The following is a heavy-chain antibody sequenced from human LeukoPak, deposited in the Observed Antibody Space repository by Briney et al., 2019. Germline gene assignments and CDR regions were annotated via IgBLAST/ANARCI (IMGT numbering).Heavy chain of an antibody. Sequence: QPGGSLRLSCAACGFTFSSYAMSWVRQAPGKGLEWVSAISGSGGSTYYADSVKGRFTISRDNSKNTLYLQMNSLRAEDTAVYYCAPRSGSSWSGREGYWGQGTLVTVSS. V-gene: IGHV3-23*01. CDR1: GFTFSSYA. D-gene: IGHD6-13*01. CDR3: APRSGSSWSGREGY. J-gene: IGHJ4*02. CDR2: ISGSGGST.